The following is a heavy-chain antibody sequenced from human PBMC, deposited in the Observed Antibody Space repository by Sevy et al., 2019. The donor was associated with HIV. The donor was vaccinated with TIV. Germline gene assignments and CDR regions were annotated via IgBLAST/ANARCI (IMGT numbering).Heavy chain of an antibody. CDR3: TTGDPYNRYGYMRPYFFDY. V-gene: IGHV3-15*01. CDR1: GFTFTNTC. D-gene: IGHD5-18*01. J-gene: IGHJ4*02. Sequence: GGSLRLSCAASGFTFTNTCMSWFRQAPGKGLEWVGRIKSKTDGGTGDYAAPVKGRFSISRDDSKNTLNLQMNSLKTEDTAVYYCTTGDPYNRYGYMRPYFFDYWGQGTLVTVSS. CDR2: IKSKTDGGTG.